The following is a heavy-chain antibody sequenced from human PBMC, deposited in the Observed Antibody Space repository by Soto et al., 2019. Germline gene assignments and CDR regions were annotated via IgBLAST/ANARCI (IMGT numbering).Heavy chain of an antibody. J-gene: IGHJ4*02. CDR1: GFTFSNYP. Sequence: GGSLRLSCAASGFTFSNYPMHWVRQAPGKGLTYVSAISGNGVSTYYANSVKGRFTISRDNSNNTLYLQMGSLRAEDMAVYYCAREYGSGSNDYWGQGTLVTVSS. D-gene: IGHD6-19*01. CDR3: AREYGSGSNDY. CDR2: ISGNGVST. V-gene: IGHV3-64*01.